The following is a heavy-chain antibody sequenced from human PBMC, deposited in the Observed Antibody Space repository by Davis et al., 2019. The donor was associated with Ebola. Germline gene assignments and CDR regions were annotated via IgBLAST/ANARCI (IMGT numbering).Heavy chain of an antibody. CDR2: INPSDGNT. CDR3: TTPGGQDSGYDVFDI. D-gene: IGHD5-12*01. CDR1: EFIITSYY. J-gene: IGHJ3*02. V-gene: IGHV1-46*03. Sequence: ASVKVSCKASEFIITSYYIHWVRQAPGQGLEWMGMINPSDGNTNYAQRFQGRLTMTRDTSTTTVYMDLSSLRSEDTALYYCTTPGGQDSGYDVFDIWGQGTMVTVSS.